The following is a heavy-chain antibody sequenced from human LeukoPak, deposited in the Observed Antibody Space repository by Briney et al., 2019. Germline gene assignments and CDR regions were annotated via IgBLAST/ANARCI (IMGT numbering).Heavy chain of an antibody. V-gene: IGHV3-73*01. Sequence: GGSLRLSCAASGFTFSGSAMHWVRQASGKGLEWVGRIRSKANSYATAYAASVKGRFTISRDDSKNTAYLQMNSLRAEDTAVYYCAHGSMYQLDYWGQGTLVTVSS. CDR1: GFTFSGSA. D-gene: IGHD2-2*01. CDR3: AHGSMYQLDY. CDR2: IRSKANSYAT. J-gene: IGHJ4*02.